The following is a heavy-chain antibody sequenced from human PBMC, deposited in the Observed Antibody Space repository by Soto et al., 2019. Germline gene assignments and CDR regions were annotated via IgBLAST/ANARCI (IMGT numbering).Heavy chain of an antibody. CDR2: ISSSSSYI. CDR1: GFTFSSYS. CDR3: ARDSAMYYDFWSGYYPDAFDI. J-gene: IGHJ3*02. Sequence: GGSLRLSCAASGFTFSSYSMNWVRQAPGKGLEWVSSISSSSSYIYYADSVKGRFTISRDNAKNSLYLQMNSLRAEDTAVYYCARDSAMYYDFWSGYYPDAFDIWGQGTMVTVS. D-gene: IGHD3-3*01. V-gene: IGHV3-21*01.